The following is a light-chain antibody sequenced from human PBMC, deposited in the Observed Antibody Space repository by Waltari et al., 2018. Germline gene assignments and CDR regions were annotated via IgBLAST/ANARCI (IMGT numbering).Light chain of an antibody. CDR2: WAS. Sequence: DIVMTQSPDSLAVSLGERATINCKSSQSVLYSSNNKNYLAWYQQKPGQTPKLLIYWASTRASGVPDRIRGSGSGTHFTLTISSLQAEDVAVYYCQQYNSTPGFGPGTKVDIK. CDR1: QSVLYSSNNKNY. V-gene: IGKV4-1*01. J-gene: IGKJ3*01. CDR3: QQYNSTPG.